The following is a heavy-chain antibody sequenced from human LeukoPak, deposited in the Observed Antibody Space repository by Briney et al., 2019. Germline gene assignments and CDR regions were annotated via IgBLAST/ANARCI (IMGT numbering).Heavy chain of an antibody. CDR1: GFTFSSYG. Sequence: GGSLRLSCAASGFTFSSYGMHWVRQAPGKGLEWVAVIWYDGSNKYYADSVKGRFTISRDNSKNTLYLQMNSLRAEDTAVYYCARVHDSSGYYSDYWGQGTLVTVSS. J-gene: IGHJ4*02. V-gene: IGHV3-33*01. D-gene: IGHD3-22*01. CDR3: ARVHDSSGYYSDY. CDR2: IWYDGSNK.